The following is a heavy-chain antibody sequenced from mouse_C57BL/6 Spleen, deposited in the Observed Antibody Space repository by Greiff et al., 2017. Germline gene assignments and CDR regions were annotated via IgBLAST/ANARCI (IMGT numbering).Heavy chain of an antibody. J-gene: IGHJ4*01. V-gene: IGHV5-9-1*02. Sequence: EVQLVESGEGLVKPGGSLKLSCAASGFTFSSYAMPWVRQTPEKRLEWVAYISSGGDYIYYADTVKGRVTISRDNARNTLYLQMSSLKSEDTAMYYCTRDGGSFYFAMGCWGQRTSVTVAT. CDR2: ISSGGDYI. CDR3: TRDGGSFYFAMGC. CDR1: GFTFSSYA. D-gene: IGHD1-1*02.